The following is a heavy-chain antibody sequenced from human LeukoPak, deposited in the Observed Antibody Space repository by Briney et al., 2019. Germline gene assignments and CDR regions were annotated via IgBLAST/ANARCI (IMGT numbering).Heavy chain of an antibody. CDR2: INPNSGGT. CDR1: GYTFTGYY. V-gene: IGHV1-2*02. Sequence: EASVKVSCKTSGYTFTGYYMHWVRQAPGQGLEWMGWINPNSGGTNYAQRFQGRVTMTRDTSMSTAYMELSRLRSDDSAVYYCARYFYDSSGSSSDAFDIWGQGTMVTVSS. CDR3: ARYFYDSSGSSSDAFDI. D-gene: IGHD3-22*01. J-gene: IGHJ3*02.